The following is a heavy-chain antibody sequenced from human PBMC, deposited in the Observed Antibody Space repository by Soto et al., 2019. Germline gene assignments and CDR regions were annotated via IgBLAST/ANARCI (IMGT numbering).Heavy chain of an antibody. CDR3: ARRTYDYVWGSYRYWYFDL. CDR2: INHSGST. Sequence: QVQLQQWGAGLLKPSETLSLTCAVYGGSFSGYYWSWIRQPPGKGLEWIGEINHSGSTNYNPSLMSRVTISVDTSKNQFSLKLSSVTAADTAVYYCARRTYDYVWGSYRYWYFDLWGRGTLVTVSS. CDR1: GGSFSGYY. D-gene: IGHD3-16*02. J-gene: IGHJ2*01. V-gene: IGHV4-34*01.